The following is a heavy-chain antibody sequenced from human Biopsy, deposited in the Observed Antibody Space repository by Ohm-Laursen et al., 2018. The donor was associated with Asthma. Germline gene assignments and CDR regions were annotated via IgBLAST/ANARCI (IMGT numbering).Heavy chain of an antibody. CDR1: SGSGGYMRSGNYY. CDR2: IYYSGTT. CDR3: VRGSSSWHHGPFHYYYGLDV. J-gene: IGHJ6*02. Sequence: GTLSLTCSLSSGSGGYMRSGNYYWGWIRQPPGKGLEWIGRIYYSGTTYYNPSLESRVPVSADTTKTHLSLKLTSVTAADTAVYYCVRGSSSWHHGPFHYYYGLDVWGQGTTATVSS. D-gene: IGHD6-13*01. V-gene: IGHV4-39*01.